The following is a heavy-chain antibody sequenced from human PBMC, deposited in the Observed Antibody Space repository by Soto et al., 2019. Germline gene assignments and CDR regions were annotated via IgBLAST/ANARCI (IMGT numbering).Heavy chain of an antibody. CDR2: ISNEGRDA. D-gene: IGHD2-15*01. J-gene: IGHJ4*02. Sequence: QVHLVESGGGLVQPGRSLRLSCEASGLTFSNYGMHWVRQAPGKGLEWVAIISNEGRDARYGDSVKGRFTISRDNSKNTLYLQMNSLRPEDTAVYYCAKACGSGGSCYILDYWGQGTLVTVSS. V-gene: IGHV3-30*18. CDR3: AKACGSGGSCYILDY. CDR1: GLTFSNYG.